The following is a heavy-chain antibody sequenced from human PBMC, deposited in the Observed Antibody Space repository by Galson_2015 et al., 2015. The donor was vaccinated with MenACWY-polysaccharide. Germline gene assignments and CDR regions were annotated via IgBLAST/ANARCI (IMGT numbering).Heavy chain of an antibody. J-gene: IGHJ1*01. CDR1: GYSFTSYW. D-gene: IGHD3-10*01. V-gene: IGHV5-51*03. CDR2: IYPGGSDA. Sequence: QSGAEVKKPGESLKISCKGLGYSFTSYWIGWVRQMPGKGLEWMGIIYPGGSDARFSPSFQGQVTMLVDKSISTAYLQWNSLKASDTAIYYCARITGGEYFQYWGQGALVTV. CDR3: ARITGGEYFQY.